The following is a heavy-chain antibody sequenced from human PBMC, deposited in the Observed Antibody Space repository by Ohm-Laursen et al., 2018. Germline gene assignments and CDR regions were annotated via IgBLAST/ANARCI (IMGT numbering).Heavy chain of an antibody. J-gene: IGHJ6*02. CDR1: GFTFIDYD. CDR2: ITSGSGII. Sequence: SLRLSCAASGFTFIDYDMSWIRQTPGKGLEWLSYITSGSGIIYSADSVKGRFTISRDNDEDTLYLQMNSLRAEDTAIYYCARHDSSDSPSHYYYYTMDVWGQGTTVTVSS. V-gene: IGHV3-11*01. CDR3: ARHDSSDSPSHYYYYTMDV. D-gene: IGHD3-22*01.